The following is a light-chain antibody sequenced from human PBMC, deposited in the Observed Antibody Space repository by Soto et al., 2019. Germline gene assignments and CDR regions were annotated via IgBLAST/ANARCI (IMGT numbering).Light chain of an antibody. V-gene: IGKV1-6*01. J-gene: IGKJ1*01. CDR3: LQDYSSPLT. CDR2: AAS. Sequence: IQMTQSPSSLSASVGDRVTITCRASQDINSYLNWYQQKPGKAPKLLIYAASNLQSGVPSRFSGSGSGTAFTLTISSLQPEDFATYYCLQDYSSPLTFGQGTKVDIK. CDR1: QDINSY.